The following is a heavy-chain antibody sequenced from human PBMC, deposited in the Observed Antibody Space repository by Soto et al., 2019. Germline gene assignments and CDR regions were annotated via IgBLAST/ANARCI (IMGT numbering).Heavy chain of an antibody. Sequence: QITLKESGPTLVKPTQTLTLTCTFSGFSLSTSGVGLGWIRQPPGKALEWLALIYWDDDKRYSPSLKSRVTIPKDTSKNQVGLTLTNLDPVDTAPYSCAHRRGEAAAGMNSFDYWGQGALVTVSS. CDR3: AHRRGEAAAGMNSFDY. J-gene: IGHJ4*02. V-gene: IGHV2-5*02. CDR1: GFSLSTSGVG. CDR2: IYWDDDK. D-gene: IGHD6-13*01.